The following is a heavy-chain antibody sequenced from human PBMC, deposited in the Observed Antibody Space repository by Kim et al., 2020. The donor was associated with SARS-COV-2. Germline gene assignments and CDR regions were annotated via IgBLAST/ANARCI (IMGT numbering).Heavy chain of an antibody. J-gene: IGHJ4*01. CDR1: GFTFSSYW. CDR3: ARRFYVLGSNDY. V-gene: IGHV3-74*03. CDR2: INSDGSIT. Sequence: GGSLRLSCAASGFTFSSYWMHWVRQAPGRGLEWVSRINSDGSITTYGDSMKGRFTTSRDNAQNTLYLQMHSLRAEDTAVYFCARRFYVLGSNDYWGHGTRVTVSS. D-gene: IGHD1-26*01.